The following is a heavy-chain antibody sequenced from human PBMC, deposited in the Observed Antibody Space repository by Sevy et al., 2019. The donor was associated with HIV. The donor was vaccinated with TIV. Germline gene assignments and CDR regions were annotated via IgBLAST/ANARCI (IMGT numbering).Heavy chain of an antibody. CDR3: TRPMTQFYYYGMDV. J-gene: IGHJ6*02. V-gene: IGHV3-30-3*01. CDR1: GFTFSSYA. CDR2: ISYDGSNK. D-gene: IGHD2-21*02. Sequence: GGSRRLSCAASGFTFSSYAMHWVRQAPGKGLEWVAVISYDGSNKYYADSVKGRFTISRDNSKNTLYLQMNSLRAEDTAVYYCTRPMTQFYYYGMDVWGQGTTVTVSS.